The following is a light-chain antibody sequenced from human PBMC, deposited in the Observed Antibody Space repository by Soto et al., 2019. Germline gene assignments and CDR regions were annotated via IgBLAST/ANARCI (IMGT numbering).Light chain of an antibody. V-gene: IGLV1-44*01. J-gene: IGLJ3*02. CDR3: GAWDDSLKASV. CDR2: NSN. CDR1: TSNVGDNA. Sequence: QSVLTQPPSASGTPGQTITISCSGSTSNVGDNALNWDQQLPGTAPKLVMYNSNQRPSGVPDRFSGSKSGTSGSLAISGLQAEDEADYYCGAWDDSLKASVFGGGTKVTVL.